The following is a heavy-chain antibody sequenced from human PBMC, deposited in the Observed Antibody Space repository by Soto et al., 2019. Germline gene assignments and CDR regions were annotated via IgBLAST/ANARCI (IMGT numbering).Heavy chain of an antibody. Sequence: SGPTLVNPTQTLTLTCTFSGFSLSTSGMCVSWIRQPPGKALEWLALIDWDDDKYYSTSLKTRLTISKHTSKNQVVLTMTNMDLVDTATYYCARMSGTYASSGYFRIGLQYYFDYWGQGTLVTDSS. CDR3: ARMSGTYASSGYFRIGLQYYFDY. D-gene: IGHD3-22*01. CDR1: GFSLSTSGMC. V-gene: IGHV2-70*01. J-gene: IGHJ4*02. CDR2: IDWDDDK.